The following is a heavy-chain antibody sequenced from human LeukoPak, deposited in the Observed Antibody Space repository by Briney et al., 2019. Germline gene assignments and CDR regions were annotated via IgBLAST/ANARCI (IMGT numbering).Heavy chain of an antibody. D-gene: IGHD3-3*01. Sequence: GGSLRLSCAASEFTFSNYDMTWVRQAPGKGLEWGSTISGSGVLTFYADSVKGRFTISRDNSKSTLFLQMNSLRAEDTAVYYCAKGGGFLEWLLDYFDYWGQGTLVTVSS. J-gene: IGHJ4*02. CDR1: EFTFSNYD. CDR3: AKGGGFLEWLLDYFDY. V-gene: IGHV3-23*01. CDR2: ISGSGVLT.